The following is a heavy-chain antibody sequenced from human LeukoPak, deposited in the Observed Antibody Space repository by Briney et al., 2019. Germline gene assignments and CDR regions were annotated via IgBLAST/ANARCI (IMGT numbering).Heavy chain of an antibody. CDR2: ISGSGGST. Sequence: GGALRLSCAASGFTFSSYAMSWVRQAPGKGLEWVSAISGSGGSTYYADSVKGRFTISRDNSKNTLYLQMNSLRAEDTAVYYCAKGGYSSSWYLFDYWGQGTLVTVSS. J-gene: IGHJ4*02. CDR3: AKGGYSSSWYLFDY. CDR1: GFTFSSYA. D-gene: IGHD6-13*01. V-gene: IGHV3-23*01.